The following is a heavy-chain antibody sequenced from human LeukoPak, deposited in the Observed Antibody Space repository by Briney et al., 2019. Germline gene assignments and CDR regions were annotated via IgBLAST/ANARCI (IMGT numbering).Heavy chain of an antibody. Sequence: ASVKVSCKASGYTFTSYGISWVRQAPGQGLEWMGWISAYNGNTNYAQKLQGRVTMTTDTSTSTAYMELRSLRSDDTAVYYCARGRKRGYCSSTSCYANYFDYWGQGTLVTVSS. CDR2: ISAYNGNT. J-gene: IGHJ4*02. V-gene: IGHV1-18*01. D-gene: IGHD2-2*01. CDR3: ARGRKRGYCSSTSCYANYFDY. CDR1: GYTFTSYG.